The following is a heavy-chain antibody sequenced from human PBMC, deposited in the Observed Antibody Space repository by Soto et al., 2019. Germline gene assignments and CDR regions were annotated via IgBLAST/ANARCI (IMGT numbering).Heavy chain of an antibody. CDR1: GGSISSSSYY. Sequence: SETLSLTCTVSGGSISSSSYYWGWIRQPPGKGLEWIGSIYYSGSTYYNPSLKSRVTISVDTSKNQFSLKLSSVTAADTAVYYCARRTIFGVVIANFDYWGQGTLVTVSS. CDR3: ARRTIFGVVIANFDY. D-gene: IGHD3-3*01. J-gene: IGHJ4*02. V-gene: IGHV4-39*01. CDR2: IYYSGST.